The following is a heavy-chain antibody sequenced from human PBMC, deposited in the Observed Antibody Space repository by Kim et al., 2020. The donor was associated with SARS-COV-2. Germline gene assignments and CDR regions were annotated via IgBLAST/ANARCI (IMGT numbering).Heavy chain of an antibody. V-gene: IGHV3-30*02. Sequence: GGSLRLSCAASGFTFSSFGMHWVRQAPGKGLEWVAIIHYDGTNEYYADSVKGRFTISRDNSKNTLYLQMNSLGVEDTAVYYCARDFIAVRPGWFDPWGQGTPVTVSS. D-gene: IGHD6-6*01. CDR1: GFTFSSFG. CDR3: ARDFIAVRPGWFDP. CDR2: IHYDGTNE. J-gene: IGHJ5*02.